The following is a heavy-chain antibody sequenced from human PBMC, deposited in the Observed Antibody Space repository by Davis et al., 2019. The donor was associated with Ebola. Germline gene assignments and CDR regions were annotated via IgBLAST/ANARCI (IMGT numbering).Heavy chain of an antibody. D-gene: IGHD2-15*01. Sequence: MPSETLSLTCTVSGGSISSSSYYWGWIRQPPGKGLEWIGSIYYSGSTYYNPSLKSRVTISVDTSKNQFSLKLSSVTAADTAVYYRARRRGRNCSGGSCYWDYWGQGTLVTVSS. J-gene: IGHJ4*02. CDR3: ARRRGRNCSGGSCYWDY. CDR1: GGSISSSSYY. V-gene: IGHV4-39*01. CDR2: IYYSGST.